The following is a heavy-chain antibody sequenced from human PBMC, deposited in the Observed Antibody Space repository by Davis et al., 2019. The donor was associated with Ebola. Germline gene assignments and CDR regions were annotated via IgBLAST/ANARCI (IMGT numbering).Heavy chain of an antibody. CDR1: GFTFSSYW. CDR3: ARDGAAAGYD. J-gene: IGHJ4*02. CDR2: INSDGSST. D-gene: IGHD6-13*01. Sequence: GESLKISCAASGFTFSSYWMHWVRQAPGKGLVWVSRINSDGSSTSYADSVKGRFTISRDNAKNSLYLQMNSLRAEDTAVYYCARDGAAAGYDWGQGTLVTVSS. V-gene: IGHV3-74*01.